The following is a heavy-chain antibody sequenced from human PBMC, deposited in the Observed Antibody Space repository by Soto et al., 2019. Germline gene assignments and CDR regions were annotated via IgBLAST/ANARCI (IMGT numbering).Heavy chain of an antibody. Sequence: GGSLRLSCAASGFTVSSNYMSWVRQAPGKGLEWVSVIYSGGSTYYADSVKGRVTISRDNSKNTLYLQMNSLRAEDTAVYYCAREALYSSLLVDYYYGMDVLGQGTTVTVSS. CDR1: GFTVSSNY. V-gene: IGHV3-53*01. D-gene: IGHD6-13*01. CDR3: AREALYSSLLVDYYYGMDV. CDR2: IYSGGST. J-gene: IGHJ6*02.